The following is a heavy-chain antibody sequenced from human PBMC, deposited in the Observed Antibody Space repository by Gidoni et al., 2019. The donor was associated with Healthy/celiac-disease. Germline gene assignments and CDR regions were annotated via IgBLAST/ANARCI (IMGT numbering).Heavy chain of an antibody. CDR2: ISGSGGST. CDR1: GFTFRLYA. D-gene: IGHD3-22*01. CDR3: AKVPHDNPDYYDSSGYYDY. J-gene: IGHJ4*02. Sequence: EVQLLESGGGLVQPGGALRLSCGASGFTFRLYAMGWVRQAPGMGLEWVSAISGSGGSTYYADTVKGRFTISRDNSKNTLYLQMNSLRAEDTAVYYCAKVPHDNPDYYDSSGYYDYWGQGTLVTVSS. V-gene: IGHV3-23*01.